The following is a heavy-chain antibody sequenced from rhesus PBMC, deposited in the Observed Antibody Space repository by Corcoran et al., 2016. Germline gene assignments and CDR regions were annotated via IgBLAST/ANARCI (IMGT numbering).Heavy chain of an antibody. CDR1: GYIFPDYY. Sequence: EVQLVQSGAEVKKPGASVKISCKASGYIFPDYYLHWVRPAAGKGLEWMGRVDPEDGEAIHAQKFQDRVTITADTSTDTAYMELSSLRSEDTAVYYCATDLGSSSRFDYWGQGVLVTVSS. V-gene: IGHV1-111*02. D-gene: IGHD6-43*01. J-gene: IGHJ4*01. CDR2: VDPEDGEA. CDR3: ATDLGSSSRFDY.